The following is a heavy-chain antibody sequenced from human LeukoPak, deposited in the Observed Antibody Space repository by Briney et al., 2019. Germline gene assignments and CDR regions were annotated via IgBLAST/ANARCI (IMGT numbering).Heavy chain of an antibody. CDR3: ARDGPHDAFDI. CDR1: GITFSNYW. J-gene: IGHJ3*02. V-gene: IGHV3-48*01. Sequence: GGSLRLSCAASGITFSNYWMSWVRQAPGKGLEWVSYISSSSSTIYYVDSVKGRFTISRDNAKNSLYLQMNSLRAEDTAVYYCARDGPHDAFDIWGQGTMVTVSS. CDR2: ISSSSSTI.